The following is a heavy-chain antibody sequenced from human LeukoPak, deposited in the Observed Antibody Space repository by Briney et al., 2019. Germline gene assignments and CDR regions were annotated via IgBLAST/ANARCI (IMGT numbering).Heavy chain of an antibody. CDR2: ISSSGSTI. D-gene: IGHD1-26*01. Sequence: GGSLRLSCAASGFTFSSYEMNWVRQAPGRGLEWVSYISSSGSTIYYADSVKGRFTISRDNAKNSLYLQMNSLGPEDTAVYYCARDPYSGNYGNYYYYYMDVWGKGTTVTISS. J-gene: IGHJ6*03. CDR3: ARDPYSGNYGNYYYYYMDV. CDR1: GFTFSSYE. V-gene: IGHV3-48*03.